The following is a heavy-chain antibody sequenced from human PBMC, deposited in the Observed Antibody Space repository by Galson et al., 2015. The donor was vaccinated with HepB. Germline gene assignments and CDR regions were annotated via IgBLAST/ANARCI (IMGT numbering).Heavy chain of an antibody. CDR2: IRSKAYGGTT. V-gene: IGHV3-49*03. D-gene: IGHD6-19*01. Sequence: SLRLSCAASGFTFGDYAMSWFRQAPGKGLEWVGFIRSKAYGGTTEYAASVKGRFTISRDDSKSIAYLQMNSLKTEDTAVYYCTRDGDRSGWYMDPFYFDYWGQGTLSPSPQ. J-gene: IGHJ4*02. CDR1: GFTFGDYA. CDR3: TRDGDRSGWYMDPFYFDY.